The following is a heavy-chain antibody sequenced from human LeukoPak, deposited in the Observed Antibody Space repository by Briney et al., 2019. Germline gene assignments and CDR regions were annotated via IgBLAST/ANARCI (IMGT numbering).Heavy chain of an antibody. CDR3: ARVKRNFAWLFDY. D-gene: IGHD3-9*01. J-gene: IGHJ4*02. CDR1: GYTFTSYG. CDR2: TNPNSGGT. V-gene: IGHV1-2*02. Sequence: GASVKVSCKASGYTFTSYGISWVRQAPGQGLEWMGWTNPNSGGTNYAQKFQGRVTMTRDTSISTAYIELSRLRSDDTAVYYCARVKRNFAWLFDYWGQGTLVTVSS.